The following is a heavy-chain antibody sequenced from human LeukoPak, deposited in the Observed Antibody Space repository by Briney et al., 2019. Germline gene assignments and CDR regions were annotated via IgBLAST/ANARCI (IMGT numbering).Heavy chain of an antibody. Sequence: GGSLGLSCAASGFTFSSYAMSWVRQAPGKGLEWVSAISGSGGSTYYADSVKGRFTISRDNSKNTLCLQMNSLRAEDTAVYYCANNYYDSSGYRVDYWGQGTLVTVSS. V-gene: IGHV3-23*01. CDR3: ANNYYDSSGYRVDY. CDR1: GFTFSSYA. J-gene: IGHJ4*02. CDR2: ISGSGGST. D-gene: IGHD3-22*01.